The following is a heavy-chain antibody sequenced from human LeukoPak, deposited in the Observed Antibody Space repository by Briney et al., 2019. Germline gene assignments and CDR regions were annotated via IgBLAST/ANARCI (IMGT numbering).Heavy chain of an antibody. CDR3: ARDVSGSYLDY. D-gene: IGHD3-16*02. V-gene: IGHV3-48*03. CDR2: ISSSGSTI. Sequence: GGSLRLSCAASGFTFSSYEMNWVRQAPGKGLEWVSYISSSGSTIYYADSVKGRFTISRDNAKNSLYLQMNSLGAEDTAVYYCARDVSGSYLDYWGQGTLVTVSS. CDR1: GFTFSSYE. J-gene: IGHJ4*02.